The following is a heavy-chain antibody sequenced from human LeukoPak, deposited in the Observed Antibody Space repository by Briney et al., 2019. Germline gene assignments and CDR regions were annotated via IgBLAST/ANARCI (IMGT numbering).Heavy chain of an antibody. V-gene: IGHV4-4*07. CDR3: ARSRNDYDFDY. CDR1: GGSISSYY. D-gene: IGHD4-17*01. J-gene: IGHJ4*02. CDR2: IYTSGGT. Sequence: PSETLSLTCTVSGGSISSYYWSWIRQPAGKGLEWIGRIYTSGGTNYNPSLKSRVTISVDKSKNQFSLKLSSVTAADTAVYYCARSRNDYDFDYWGQGTLVTVSS.